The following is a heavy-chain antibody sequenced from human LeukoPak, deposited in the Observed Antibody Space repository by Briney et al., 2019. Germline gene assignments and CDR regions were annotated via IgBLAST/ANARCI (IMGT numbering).Heavy chain of an antibody. V-gene: IGHV4-59*01. J-gene: IGHJ4*02. D-gene: IGHD2-15*01. Sequence: SETLSLTCTVSGGSISNYYWNWIRQPPGKGLEWIGYIYYSGTTNYNPSLKSRVSMSVDTSKNQFSLKLSSVTAADTAVYYCAGSGGSYLLDYWGQGTLVTVSS. CDR2: IYYSGTT. CDR3: AGSGGSYLLDY. CDR1: GGSISNYY.